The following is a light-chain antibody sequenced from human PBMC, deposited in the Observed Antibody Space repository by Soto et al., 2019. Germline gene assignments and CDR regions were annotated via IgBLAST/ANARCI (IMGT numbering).Light chain of an antibody. CDR1: QSVTSD. CDR3: QQYDNWPWT. Sequence: EIMMTQSPATLSVPPGESATLSCRASQSVTSDLAWYQQKPGQAPRLLIFRASTRATGVPARFSGSGSGTDFTLTISSLQSEDFAVYFCQQYDNWPWTFGQGTKVDIK. J-gene: IGKJ1*01. V-gene: IGKV3-15*01. CDR2: RAS.